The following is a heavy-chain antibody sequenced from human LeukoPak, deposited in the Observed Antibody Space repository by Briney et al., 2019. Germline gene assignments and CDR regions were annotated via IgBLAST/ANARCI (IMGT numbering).Heavy chain of an antibody. V-gene: IGHV3-7*03. CDR3: ARGGGLDV. CDR1: GFTFSSYW. D-gene: IGHD3-16*01. J-gene: IGHJ6*02. CDR2: INHNGNVN. Sequence: GESLRLSCAASGFTFSSYWMNWARQAPGKGLEWVASINHNGNVNYYVDSVKGRFTISIDNAKNSLYLQMSNLRAEDTAVYFCARGGGLDVWGQGATVTVSS.